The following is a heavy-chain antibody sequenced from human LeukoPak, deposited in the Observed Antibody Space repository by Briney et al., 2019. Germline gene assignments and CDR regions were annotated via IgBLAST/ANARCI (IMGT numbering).Heavy chain of an antibody. CDR2: ISGSGGST. CDR1: GISFSSYA. V-gene: IGHV3-23*01. CDR3: AKVGFSGYYFDY. J-gene: IGHJ4*02. D-gene: IGHD6-19*01. Sequence: PGGSLRLSCAASGISFSSYAMSWVRQAPGKGLEWVSAISGSGGSTYYADSVKGRFTISRDNSKNTLYLQMNSLRAEDTAVYYCAKVGFSGYYFDYWGQGTLVTVSS.